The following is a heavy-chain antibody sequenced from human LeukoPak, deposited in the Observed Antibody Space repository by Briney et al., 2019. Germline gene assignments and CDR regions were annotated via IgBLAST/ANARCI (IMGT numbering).Heavy chain of an antibody. Sequence: AASVKVSCKASGGTFSSYAISWVRQAPGQGLEWVGGIIPIFGTANYAQKFQGRVTITTDESTSTAYMELSSLRSEDTAVYYCARVLPGCSSTSCYTATAPYNWFDPWGQGTLVTVSS. J-gene: IGHJ5*02. D-gene: IGHD2-2*02. CDR1: GGTFSSYA. CDR3: ARVLPGCSSTSCYTATAPYNWFDP. V-gene: IGHV1-69*05. CDR2: IIPIFGTA.